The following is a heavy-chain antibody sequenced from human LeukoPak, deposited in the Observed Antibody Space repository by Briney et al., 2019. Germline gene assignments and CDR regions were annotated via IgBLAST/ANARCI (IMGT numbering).Heavy chain of an antibody. CDR2: ISNHGNNI. J-gene: IGHJ4*02. Sequence: PGGSLRLSCAASGFTFSSHAMHWVRQAPGKGLEWVAVISNHGNNIDYVDSVKGRFTISRDNSQNTLYLQMNSLRAEDTAIYYCAKHYGSGTYYNYLDYWGQGTLVTVSS. D-gene: IGHD3-10*01. CDR1: GFTFSSHA. V-gene: IGHV3-30*18. CDR3: AKHYGSGTYYNYLDY.